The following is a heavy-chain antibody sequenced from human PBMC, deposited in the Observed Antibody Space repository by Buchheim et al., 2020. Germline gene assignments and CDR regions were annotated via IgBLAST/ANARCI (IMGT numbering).Heavy chain of an antibody. J-gene: IGHJ4*02. Sequence: QVQLHQWGAGLLKPSETLSLTCAVYNSSLTGYSWSWIRRPPGKGLEWIGEIYHSGSAKYNPSLQIRAILSVATSKNQFSLTVTSVTAADTAVYYSARYRRNVRGLVDSWGQGTL. CDR2: IYHSGSA. CDR3: ARYRRNVRGLVDS. V-gene: IGHV4-34*01. CDR1: NSSLTGYS. D-gene: IGHD3-10*01.